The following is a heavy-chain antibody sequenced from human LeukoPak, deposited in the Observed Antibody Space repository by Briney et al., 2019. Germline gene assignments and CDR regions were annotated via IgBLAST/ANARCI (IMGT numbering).Heavy chain of an antibody. V-gene: IGHV4-34*01. Sequence: GSLRLSCAASGSTFSSYSMNWIRQPPGKGLEWIGEINHSGSTNYNPSLKSRVTISVDTSKNQFSLKLSSVTAADTAVYYCARGRSRYSSGWNRWSQGTLVTVSS. D-gene: IGHD6-19*01. CDR2: INHSGST. J-gene: IGHJ4*02. CDR1: GSTFSSYS. CDR3: ARGRSRYSSGWNR.